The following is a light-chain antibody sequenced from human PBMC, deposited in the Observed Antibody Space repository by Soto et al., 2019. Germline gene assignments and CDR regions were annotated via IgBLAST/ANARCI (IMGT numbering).Light chain of an antibody. J-gene: IGLJ1*01. V-gene: IGLV2-23*02. CDR3: STYVESTCRHV. Sequence: QPGPAEPASGSGAPGPAITISCTGTNNEVGAYNLVSWYQHYPAKAPKLLIYGVNQWPSGISDRFSGSKSGNTASLTISGLQAEDEADYTASTYVESTCRHVFRTGTKV. CDR2: GVN. CDR1: NNEVGAYNL.